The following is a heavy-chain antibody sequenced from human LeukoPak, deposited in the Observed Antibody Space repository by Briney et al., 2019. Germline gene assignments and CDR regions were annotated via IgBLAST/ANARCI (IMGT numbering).Heavy chain of an antibody. Sequence: GGSLRLSCAASGFTVSSNYMSWVRQPPGKGLECASVIYSDGTTFYADSVKGRFTISRHNSKNILYLQMNSLRPEDTAVYYCAKIASRRWYFDLWGRGTLVSVSS. CDR3: AKIASRRWYFDL. V-gene: IGHV3-53*04. CDR1: GFTVSSNY. CDR2: IYSDGTT. J-gene: IGHJ2*01.